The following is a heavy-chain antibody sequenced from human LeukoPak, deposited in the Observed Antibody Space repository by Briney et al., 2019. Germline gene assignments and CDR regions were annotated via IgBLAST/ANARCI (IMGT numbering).Heavy chain of an antibody. CDR2: IYYSGST. D-gene: IGHD6-19*01. Sequence: PSETLSLTCTVSGGSISSSSYYWGWIRQPPGKGLEWIGSIYYSGSTYYNPSLKSRVTISVDTSKSQFSLKLSSVTAADTAVYYCASDSGTGYSSGWYLDYWGQGTLVTVSS. CDR3: ASDSGTGYSSGWYLDY. V-gene: IGHV4-39*01. CDR1: GGSISSSSYY. J-gene: IGHJ4*02.